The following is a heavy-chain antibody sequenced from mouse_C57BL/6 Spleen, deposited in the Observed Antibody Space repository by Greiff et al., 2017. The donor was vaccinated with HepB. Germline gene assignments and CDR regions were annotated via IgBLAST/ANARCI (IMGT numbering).Heavy chain of an antibody. CDR1: GFTFSDYY. J-gene: IGHJ2*01. Sequence: EVKLVESGGGLVQPGGSLKLSCAASGFTFSDYYMYWVRQTPEKRLEWVAYISNGGGSTYYPDTVKGRFTISRDNAKNTLYLQMSRLKSEDTAMYYCARAYGSSFLFDYWGQGTTLTVSS. CDR3: ARAYGSSFLFDY. D-gene: IGHD1-1*01. CDR2: ISNGGGST. V-gene: IGHV5-12*01.